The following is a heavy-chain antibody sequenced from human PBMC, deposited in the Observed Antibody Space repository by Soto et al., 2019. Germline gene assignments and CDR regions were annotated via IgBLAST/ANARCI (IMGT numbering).Heavy chain of an antibody. D-gene: IGHD3-3*01. J-gene: IGHJ5*02. CDR1: GGSVSSGSYY. CDR2: IYYSGST. CDR3: AREYVLRFLEWLPQGFDP. V-gene: IGHV4-61*01. Sequence: SETLSLTCTVSGGSVSSGSYYWSWIRQPPGKGLEWIGYIYYSGSTNYNPSLKSRVTISVDTSKNQFSLKLSSVTAADTVVYYCAREYVLRFLEWLPQGFDPWGQGTLVTVSS.